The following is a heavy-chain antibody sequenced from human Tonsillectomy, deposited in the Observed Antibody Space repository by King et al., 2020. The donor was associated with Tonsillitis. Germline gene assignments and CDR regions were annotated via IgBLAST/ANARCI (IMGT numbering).Heavy chain of an antibody. V-gene: IGHV4-34*01. Sequence: VQLQQWGAGLLKPSETLSLTCAVYGGSFSGYYWSWIRQPPGKGLEWIGEINHSGSTNYNPSLKSRVTISVDTSKNQFSLKLSSVTAADTAVYYCARAGGYSYGRPFDYWGQGTLVTVSS. J-gene: IGHJ4*02. CDR1: GGSFSGYY. CDR2: INHSGST. CDR3: ARAGGYSYGRPFDY. D-gene: IGHD5-18*01.